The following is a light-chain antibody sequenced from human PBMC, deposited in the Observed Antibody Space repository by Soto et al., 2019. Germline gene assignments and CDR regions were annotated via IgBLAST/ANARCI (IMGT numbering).Light chain of an antibody. CDR2: NSY. Sequence: EIVLTQSPATLSLSPGERVSLSCGASQWFSGRNLAWYQQKPGQSPRLLIYNSYIRASGVPDRFRGSGFGTDFTLTITRLEPEDFAVYYCQQYGTWITFGQGTRLETK. J-gene: IGKJ5*01. CDR3: QQYGTWIT. CDR1: QWFSGRN. V-gene: IGKV3D-20*01.